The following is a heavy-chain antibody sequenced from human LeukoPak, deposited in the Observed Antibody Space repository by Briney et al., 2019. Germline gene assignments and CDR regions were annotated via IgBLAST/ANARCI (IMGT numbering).Heavy chain of an antibody. CDR1: GGSISSYY. CDR3: ARVDYDSSGIDY. CDR2: IYYSGST. D-gene: IGHD3-22*01. Sequence: SETLSLTCTVSGGSISSYYWSWIRQPPGKGLEWIGYIYYSGSTNYNPSLKSRVTISVDTSKNQFSLKLSSVTAADTAVYYCARVDYDSSGIDYWGQGTLVTVSS. J-gene: IGHJ4*02. V-gene: IGHV4-59*01.